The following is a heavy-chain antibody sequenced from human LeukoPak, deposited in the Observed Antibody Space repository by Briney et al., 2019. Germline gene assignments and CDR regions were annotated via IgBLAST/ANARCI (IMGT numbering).Heavy chain of an antibody. CDR2: ISNSGGST. CDR1: GFTFSTYA. J-gene: IGHJ3*02. Sequence: GGSLRLSCAASGFTFSTYAMSWVRQAPGKGVEWVSSISNSGGSTYYADSVKGRFTISRDNSKNTLYLQMNSLRAEDTAVYYCARATRHDILTGYRGAFDIWGQGTMVTVSS. D-gene: IGHD3-9*01. CDR3: ARATRHDILTGYRGAFDI. V-gene: IGHV3-23*01.